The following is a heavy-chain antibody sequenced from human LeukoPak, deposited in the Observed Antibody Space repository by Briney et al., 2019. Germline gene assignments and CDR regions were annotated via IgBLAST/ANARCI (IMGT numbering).Heavy chain of an antibody. J-gene: IGHJ4*02. CDR2: ISAYNGNT. CDR1: GYTFTSYG. V-gene: IGHV1-18*01. Sequence: GASVRVSCKASGYTFTSYGISWVRQAPGQGVEWMGWISAYNGNTNYAQKLQGRVTMTTDTSTSTAYMELRSLRSDDTAVYYCARSEWELRMEYFDYWGQGTLVTVSS. D-gene: IGHD1-26*01. CDR3: ARSEWELRMEYFDY.